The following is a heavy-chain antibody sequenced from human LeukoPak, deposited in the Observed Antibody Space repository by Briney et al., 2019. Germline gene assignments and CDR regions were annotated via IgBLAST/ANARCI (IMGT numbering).Heavy chain of an antibody. V-gene: IGHV3-21*04. CDR3: AKRILAVQLGAFDI. CDR1: GFTFSSYE. D-gene: IGHD3-3*02. J-gene: IGHJ3*02. CDR2: ISSSSSYI. Sequence: GGSLRLSCAASGFTFSSYEMNWVRQAPGKGLEWVSSISSSSSYIYYADSVKGRFTISRDNAKNSLYLQMNSLRTEDMALYYCAKRILAVQLGAFDIWGQGTMVTVSS.